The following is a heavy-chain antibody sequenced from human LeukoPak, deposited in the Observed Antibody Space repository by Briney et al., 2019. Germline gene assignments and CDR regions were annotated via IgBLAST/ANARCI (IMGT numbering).Heavy chain of an antibody. D-gene: IGHD5-18*01. CDR1: GVSISSSSYH. V-gene: IGHV4-39*01. J-gene: IGHJ4*02. CDR3: TRQVLHTAMDY. CDR2: IYDSGST. Sequence: PSETLSLTCTVSGVSISSSSYHWVWLRQPPGKGLEWIGSIYDSGSTYYSPSLKSRVTISVDTFKNQFSLNRESVAAADSAVYYCTRQVLHTAMDYWGQGTLVTVSS.